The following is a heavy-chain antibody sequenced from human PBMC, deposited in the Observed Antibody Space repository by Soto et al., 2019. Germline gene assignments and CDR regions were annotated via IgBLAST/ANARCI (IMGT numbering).Heavy chain of an antibody. CDR1: GGSISSGGYY. D-gene: IGHD6-6*01. CDR3: ARIRFKYSSSGWFAP. Sequence: SETLSLTCTVSGGSISSGGYYWSWIRQHPGKGLEWIGYIYYSGSAYYNPSLKSRVTISVDTSKNQFSLKLSSVTAAARAVYYCARIRFKYSSSGWFAPWGQGTLVTVSS. J-gene: IGHJ5*02. V-gene: IGHV4-31*03. CDR2: IYYSGSA.